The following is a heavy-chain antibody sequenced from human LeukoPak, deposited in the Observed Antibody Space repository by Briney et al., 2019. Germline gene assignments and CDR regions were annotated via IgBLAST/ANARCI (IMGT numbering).Heavy chain of an antibody. V-gene: IGHV3-30*02. D-gene: IGHD3-16*01. CDR1: GFTFSSSD. CDR3: AKDYDYIWGSYFFDY. J-gene: IGHJ4*02. Sequence: GGSLRLSCAASGFTFSSSDMHWVRQAPGKGLEWVAFIRYDGSNKYFADSVKGRFTISRDNSKNTLYLQMNSLRTEDTAVYYCAKDYDYIWGSYFFDYWGQGSLVTVSS. CDR2: IRYDGSNK.